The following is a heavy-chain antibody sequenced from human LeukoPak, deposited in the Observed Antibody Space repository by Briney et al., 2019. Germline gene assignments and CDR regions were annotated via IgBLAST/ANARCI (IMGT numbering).Heavy chain of an antibody. CDR1: GFTFSSYS. J-gene: IGHJ4*02. CDR2: ISSSGSTI. Sequence: GGSLRLSCAASGFTFSSYSMNWVRQAPGKGLEWVSYISSSGSTIYYADSVKGRFTISRDNAKNSLYLQMNSLRAEDTAVYYCAREWGGGNFDYWGQGTLVTVSS. V-gene: IGHV3-48*04. CDR3: AREWGGGNFDY. D-gene: IGHD1-26*01.